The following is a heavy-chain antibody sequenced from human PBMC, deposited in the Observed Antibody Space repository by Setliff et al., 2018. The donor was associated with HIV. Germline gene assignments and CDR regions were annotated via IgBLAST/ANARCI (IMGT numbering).Heavy chain of an antibody. CDR3: ARDIPHDYTFWSGSTRFDP. V-gene: IGHV1-69-2*01. D-gene: IGHD3-3*01. Sequence: ASVKVSCKASGYTFTDYFMHWVRQAPGKGLEWMGRIDPEDGERMFAEKFQGRVTIAADTSTDTAYMELSSLRSEDTAVYYCARDIPHDYTFWSGSTRFDPWGQGTLVTVSS. CDR2: IDPEDGER. J-gene: IGHJ5*02. CDR1: GYTFTDYF.